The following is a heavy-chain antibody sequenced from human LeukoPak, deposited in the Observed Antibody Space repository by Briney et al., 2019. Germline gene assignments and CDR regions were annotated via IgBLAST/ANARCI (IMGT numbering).Heavy chain of an antibody. D-gene: IGHD3-10*01. CDR1: GGTFSSYA. J-gene: IGHJ5*02. CDR2: IIPIFGTA. Sequence: SVKVSCKASGGTFSSYAISWVRQAPGQGLKWMGGIIPIFGTANYAQKFQGRVTITTDESTSTAYMELSSLRSEDTAVYYCASGAGSGSYNHWFDPWGQGTLVTVSS. V-gene: IGHV1-69*05. CDR3: ASGAGSGSYNHWFDP.